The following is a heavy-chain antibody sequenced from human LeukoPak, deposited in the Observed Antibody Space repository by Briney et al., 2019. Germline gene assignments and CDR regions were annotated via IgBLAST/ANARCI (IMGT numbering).Heavy chain of an antibody. V-gene: IGHV3-9*01. CDR3: AKDRTYSGYDALDY. CDR2: ISWNSGGA. Sequence: GGSLRLSCAASGFTFDDYSMHWVRHAPGKGLEWVSGISWNSGGAGYADSVKGRFTISRDNAKNSLYLQMNSLRTEDTALYYCAKDRTYSGYDALDYWGQGTLVTASS. D-gene: IGHD5-12*01. CDR1: GFTFDDYS. J-gene: IGHJ4*02.